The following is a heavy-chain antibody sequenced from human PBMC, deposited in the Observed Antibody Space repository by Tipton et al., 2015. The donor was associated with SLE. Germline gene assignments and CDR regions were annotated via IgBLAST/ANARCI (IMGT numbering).Heavy chain of an antibody. Sequence: TLSLTCAVYRGSFSGYSWTWIRQSPGKGLEWIGSIYYSGSTYYNPSLKSRVSISVDTSKNQFSLKLSSVTAADTAVYYCARIGQWLIQGYFDLWGRGTLVTVSS. CDR2: IYYSGST. V-gene: IGHV4-34*01. CDR1: RGSFSGYS. CDR3: ARIGQWLIQGYFDL. J-gene: IGHJ2*01. D-gene: IGHD6-19*01.